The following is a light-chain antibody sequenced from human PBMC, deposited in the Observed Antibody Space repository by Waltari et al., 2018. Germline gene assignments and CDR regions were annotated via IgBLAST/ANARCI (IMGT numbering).Light chain of an antibody. CDR3: QQSGTSHS. V-gene: IGKV3-20*01. CDR2: GDS. Sequence: LLTQSPGTLSLSPGDRVTLSCWANQTVRSNSLAWYQQKPGQAPRLLFYGDSTRATGIPDRFSGSGSGTDFTLTIDRLEPEDFAVYYCQQSGTSHSFGQGTKLEI. CDR1: QTVRSNS. J-gene: IGKJ2*03.